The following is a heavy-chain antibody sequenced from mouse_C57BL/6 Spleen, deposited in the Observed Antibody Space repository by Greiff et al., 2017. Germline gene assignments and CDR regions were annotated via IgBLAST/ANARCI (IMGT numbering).Heavy chain of an antibody. D-gene: IGHD2-4*01. Sequence: QVQLQQSGAELAKPGASVKLSCKASGYTFTSYWMHWVKQRPGQGLEWIGYINPSSGYTKYNQKFKDKATLTSDKSSSTAYMQLSSLTYEDAAVYYCAQIYYDYGTGDYWGQGTTLTVSS. CDR3: AQIYYDYGTGDY. CDR1: GYTFTSYW. CDR2: INPSSGYT. J-gene: IGHJ2*01. V-gene: IGHV1-7*01.